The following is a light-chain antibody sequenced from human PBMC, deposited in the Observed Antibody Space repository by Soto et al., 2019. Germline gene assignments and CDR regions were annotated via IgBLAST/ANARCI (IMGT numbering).Light chain of an antibody. Sequence: EIVMTQSPATLSVSPGERATLSCRASQTVNHNLAWYQQKPGQAPRLLIYGASARATGIPARFSGSGSGTEFTLTISSLQSEDFAVYYCQQYNNWPLTFGRGTKVEIK. CDR2: GAS. J-gene: IGKJ4*01. CDR1: QTVNHN. CDR3: QQYNNWPLT. V-gene: IGKV3-15*01.